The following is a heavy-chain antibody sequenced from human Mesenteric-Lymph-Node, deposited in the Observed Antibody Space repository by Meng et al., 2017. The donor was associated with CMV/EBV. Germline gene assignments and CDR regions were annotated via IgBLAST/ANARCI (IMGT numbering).Heavy chain of an antibody. Sequence: ASVKVSCKTSGYTFTSYSITWVRQAPGHGLEWMGWVNPNSGGGADYTQRFQGRVTMTRDTSINTVYMELSRLRSDDTAVYYCAREGSSSTFAMDVWGQGTTVTVSS. CDR3: AREGSSSTFAMDV. CDR1: GYTFTSYS. J-gene: IGHJ6*02. D-gene: IGHD6-6*01. CDR2: VNPNSGGGA. V-gene: IGHV1-2*02.